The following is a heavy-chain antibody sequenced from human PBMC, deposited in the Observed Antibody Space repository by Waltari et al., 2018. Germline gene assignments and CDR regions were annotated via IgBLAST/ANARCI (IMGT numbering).Heavy chain of an antibody. J-gene: IGHJ4*02. CDR1: GFTFSSYS. CDR2: ISSSSSTI. V-gene: IGHV3-48*04. CDR3: ARISREFDY. Sequence: EVQLVESGGGLVQPGGSLRLSCAASGFTFSSYSMNWVRQAPGKGLEWVSYISSSSSTIYYADSVKGRFTISRDNAKNSLYLQMNSLRAEDTAVYYCARISREFDYWGQGTLVTVSS. D-gene: IGHD1-26*01.